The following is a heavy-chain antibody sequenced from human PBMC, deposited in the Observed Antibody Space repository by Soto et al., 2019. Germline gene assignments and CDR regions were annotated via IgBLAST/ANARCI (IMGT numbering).Heavy chain of an antibody. D-gene: IGHD2-2*01. J-gene: IGHJ3*02. V-gene: IGHV3-30*18. Sequence: QVQLVESGGGVVQPGRSLRLSCAASGFSFSSYGMHWVRQAPGKGPEWVEVISDDGSNKYYADSVKGRFAIYRDNFRDTLDLQMDSLGAEDTAVYYCAKDLSYCSSTSCHYAFDIWGQGTMVTVSS. CDR1: GFSFSSYG. CDR2: ISDDGSNK. CDR3: AKDLSYCSSTSCHYAFDI.